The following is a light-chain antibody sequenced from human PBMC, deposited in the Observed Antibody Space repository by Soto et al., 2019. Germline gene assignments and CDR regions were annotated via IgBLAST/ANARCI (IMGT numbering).Light chain of an antibody. CDR3: SSCTSSSTNVV. CDR2: DVS. J-gene: IGLJ2*01. Sequence: QSALTQPASVSGSPGQSITISCTGTSSDVGGYNYVSWYQQHPGKAPKLMIYDVSNRPSGVSNRFSGSKSGNTASLTISGLQAEDEADYYCSSCTSSSTNVVFGGGTQLTVL. CDR1: SSDVGGYNY. V-gene: IGLV2-14*01.